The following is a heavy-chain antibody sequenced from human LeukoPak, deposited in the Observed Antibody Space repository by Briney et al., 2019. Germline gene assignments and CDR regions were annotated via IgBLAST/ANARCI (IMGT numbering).Heavy chain of an antibody. V-gene: IGHV3-53*01. CDR3: ASRATVTTERFWFDP. D-gene: IGHD4-11*01. J-gene: IGHJ5*02. Sequence: GGSLRLSCAASGFTVSSNYMSWVRQAPGKGLKWVSVIYSGGSTYYADSVKGRFTISRDNSKNTLYLQMNSLRAEDTAVYYCASRATVTTERFWFDPWGQGTLVTVSS. CDR2: IYSGGST. CDR1: GFTVSSNY.